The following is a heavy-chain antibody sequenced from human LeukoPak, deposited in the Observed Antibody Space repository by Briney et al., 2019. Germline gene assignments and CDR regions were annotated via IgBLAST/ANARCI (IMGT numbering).Heavy chain of an antibody. D-gene: IGHD6-19*01. CDR2: IYSGGST. Sequence: GGSLRLSCAASGFTVSSNYMSWVRQAPGKGLGWVSVIYSGGSTYYADSVKGRFTISRDNSKNTLYLQMNSLRAEDTAVYYCARDAYSSGWYLDYWGQGTLVTVSS. J-gene: IGHJ4*02. CDR1: GFTVSSNY. CDR3: ARDAYSSGWYLDY. V-gene: IGHV3-53*01.